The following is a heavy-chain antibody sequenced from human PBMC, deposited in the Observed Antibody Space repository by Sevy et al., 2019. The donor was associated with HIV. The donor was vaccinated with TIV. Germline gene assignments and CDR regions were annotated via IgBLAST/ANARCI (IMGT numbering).Heavy chain of an antibody. CDR1: GFIFSDYY. CDR2: ISGSGIT. J-gene: IGHJ4*02. D-gene: IGHD2-8*02. V-gene: IGHV3-11*01. Sequence: GGSLRLSCSGSGFIFSDYYMSWIRQAPGRGLEWVSSISGSGITYYVDSVEVRFPISRDNARNSLYLQMNSLRAADTAVYYCARDPLLGTAREVARGGYWGQGTLVTVSS. CDR3: ARDPLLGTAREVARGGY.